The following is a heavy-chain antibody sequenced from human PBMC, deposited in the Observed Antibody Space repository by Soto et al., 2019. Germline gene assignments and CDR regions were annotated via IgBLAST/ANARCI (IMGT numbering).Heavy chain of an antibody. J-gene: IGHJ5*02. CDR2: ISAYNGNT. CDR3: ARVRSPGHHPYNWFDP. CDR1: GYTFISSY. V-gene: IGHV1-18*04. Sequence: ASVNVSCKASGYTFISSYMNWVRQAPGQGLEWMGWISAYNGNTNVPQNLQGRVILTTDTSTDTAYMELRSLRSDDTAMYYCARVRSPGHHPYNWFDPWGQGTLVTVSS.